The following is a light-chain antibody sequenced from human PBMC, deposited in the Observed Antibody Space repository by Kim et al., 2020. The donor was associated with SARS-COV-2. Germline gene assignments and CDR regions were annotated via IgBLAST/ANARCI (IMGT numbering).Light chain of an antibody. Sequence: LSPGARAPLSSRASQSVSSYLAWYPPNPGQAPRLLIYDASNRATGIPARFSGSGSGTDFTLTISSLEPEDFAVYYCQQRSNWPPYTFGQGTKLEI. V-gene: IGKV3-11*01. CDR3: QQRSNWPPYT. CDR1: QSVSSY. CDR2: DAS. J-gene: IGKJ2*01.